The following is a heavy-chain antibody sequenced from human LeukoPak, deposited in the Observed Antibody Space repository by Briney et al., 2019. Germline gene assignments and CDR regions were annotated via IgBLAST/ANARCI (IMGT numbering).Heavy chain of an antibody. J-gene: IGHJ4*02. CDR2: IIPIFGTA. CDR1: GGTFSSYA. CDR3: ARAGAPGSYFDY. V-gene: IGHV1-69*05. Sequence: ASVKVSCKASGGTFSSYAISWVRQAPGQGLEWTGGIIPIFGTANYAQKFQGRVTITTDESTSTAYMELSSLRSEDTAVYYCARAGAPGSYFDYWGQGTLVTASS. D-gene: IGHD1-14*01.